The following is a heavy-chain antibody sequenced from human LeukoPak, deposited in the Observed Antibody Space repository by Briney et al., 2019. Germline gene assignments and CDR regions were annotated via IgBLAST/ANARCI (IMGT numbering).Heavy chain of an antibody. CDR2: INKDGRST. Sequence: PGGSLRLSCAASGMIFNNHWMHWIRQAPGKGLVWVARINKDGRSTTYAESVKGRFTISRDNSKNTVHLQMTSLRVEDTAVYYCATKTPGNYPYDYWGQGTLVIVSP. J-gene: IGHJ4*02. V-gene: IGHV3-74*03. D-gene: IGHD3-22*01. CDR1: GMIFNNHW. CDR3: ATKTPGNYPYDY.